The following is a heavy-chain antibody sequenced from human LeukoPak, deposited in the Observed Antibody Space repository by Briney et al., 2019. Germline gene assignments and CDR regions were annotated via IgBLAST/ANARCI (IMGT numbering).Heavy chain of an antibody. Sequence: PVASVKVSCKASGYTFGSDDINWVRQATGQGLEWMGWINPNNGNLGYAQKFQGRVTITRNTPISTAYMELSSLTSEDTAVYYCARGEYSSGWYGIYYYYYYMDVWGKGATVTVSS. CDR3: ARGEYSSGWYGIYYYYYYMDV. D-gene: IGHD6-19*01. CDR1: GYTFGSDD. V-gene: IGHV1-8*03. J-gene: IGHJ6*03. CDR2: INPNNGNL.